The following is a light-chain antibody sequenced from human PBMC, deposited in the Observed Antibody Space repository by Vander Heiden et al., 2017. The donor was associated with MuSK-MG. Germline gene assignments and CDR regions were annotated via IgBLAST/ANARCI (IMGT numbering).Light chain of an antibody. V-gene: IGKV1-39*01. J-gene: IGKJ4*01. CDR3: QQRGT. CDR1: QSISSY. Sequence: DIQMTQSPSSLSASVGDRVTITCRASQSISSYLNWYQQKPGKAPKLLIYAASSLQSGVQSRFSGSGSGTDFTLTISSLQPEDFATYYCQQRGTFGGGTKVEIK. CDR2: AAS.